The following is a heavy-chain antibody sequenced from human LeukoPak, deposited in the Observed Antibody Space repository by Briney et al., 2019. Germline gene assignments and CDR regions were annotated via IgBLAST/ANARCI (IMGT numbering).Heavy chain of an antibody. V-gene: IGHV5-51*01. J-gene: IGHJ4*02. D-gene: IGHD5-18*01. CDR2: IYPGDSDT. Sequence: GESLKISCKGYGDRFTSYWIAWVRQMPGKGLEWMGIIYPGDSDTRYSPSFQGQVTISADKSISTAYLQWNSLKASDTAMYYCARRHKRGAYSYGVDYWGQGTLVTVSS. CDR1: GDRFTSYW. CDR3: ARRHKRGAYSYGVDY.